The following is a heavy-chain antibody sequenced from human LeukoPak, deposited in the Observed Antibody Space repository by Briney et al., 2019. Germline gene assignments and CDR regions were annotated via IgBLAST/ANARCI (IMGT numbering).Heavy chain of an antibody. CDR1: GGSISSSSYY. CDR3: AREGRISGSYQYYYYYYGMDV. D-gene: IGHD1-26*01. CDR2: IYYSGST. J-gene: IGHJ6*02. Sequence: SETLSLTCTVSGGSISSSSYYWGWIRQPPGKGLEWIGSIYYSGSTYYNPSLKSRVTISVDTSKNQFSLKLSSVTAADTAVYYCAREGRISGSYQYYYYYYGMDVWGQGTTVTVSS. V-gene: IGHV4-39*07.